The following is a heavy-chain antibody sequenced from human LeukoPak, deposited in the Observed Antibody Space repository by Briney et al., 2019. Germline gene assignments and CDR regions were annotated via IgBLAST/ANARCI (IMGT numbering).Heavy chain of an antibody. J-gene: IGHJ4*02. CDR1: GYTFTGYY. Sequence: ASVKVSCKASGYTFTGYYMHWVRQAPGQGLEWMGRINPNSGGTNYAQKFQGRVTMTRDTSISTAYMELSRLRSDDTAVYYCARFTIFGVVLFDYWGQGTLVTVSS. D-gene: IGHD3-3*01. CDR3: ARFTIFGVVLFDY. V-gene: IGHV1-2*06. CDR2: INPNSGGT.